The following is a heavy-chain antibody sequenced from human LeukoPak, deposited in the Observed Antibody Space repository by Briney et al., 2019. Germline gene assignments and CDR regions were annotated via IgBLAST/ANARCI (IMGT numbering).Heavy chain of an antibody. Sequence: GGSLRLSCAASGFTFDDYAIHWVRQAPGKGLVWVSRINSDGSTTNYADSVKGRFTISRDNAKNTLLLQMNSLRAEDTAVYYCASTDDYADENYWGQGTLVTVSS. CDR3: ASTDDYADENY. D-gene: IGHD4-17*01. CDR2: INSDGSTT. CDR1: GFTFDDYA. V-gene: IGHV3-74*01. J-gene: IGHJ4*02.